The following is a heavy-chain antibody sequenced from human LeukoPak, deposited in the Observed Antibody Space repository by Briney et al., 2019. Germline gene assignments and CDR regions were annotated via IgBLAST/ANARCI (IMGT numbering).Heavy chain of an antibody. CDR2: IFVPA. D-gene: IGHD3-10*01. CDR3: AREKGYYYGSGKYYMDV. Sequence: IFVPANYSQNFQGRVTITTDESTSTAYMELSSLRSEDTAVYYCAREKGYYYGSGKYYMDVWGKGTTVTVSS. V-gene: IGHV1-69*05. J-gene: IGHJ6*03.